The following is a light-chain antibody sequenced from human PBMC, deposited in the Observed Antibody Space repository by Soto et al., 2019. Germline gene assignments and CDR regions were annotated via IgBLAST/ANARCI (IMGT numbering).Light chain of an antibody. Sequence: DIQMTQSPSTLSASVGDRITITCRASRSIETWLGWYQQKPGKAPNLLIYAASNLQSGVPSRFSGSRSETEFTLTISGLQPDDVATYYCHQYNSHPWTFGQGTKVDI. CDR1: RSIETW. V-gene: IGKV1-5*01. CDR2: AAS. CDR3: HQYNSHPWT. J-gene: IGKJ1*01.